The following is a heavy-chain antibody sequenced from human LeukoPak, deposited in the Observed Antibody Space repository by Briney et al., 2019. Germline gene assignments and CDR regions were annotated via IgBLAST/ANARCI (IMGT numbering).Heavy chain of an antibody. J-gene: IGHJ5*02. D-gene: IGHD2-21*01. CDR3: ARIEIVPEFNWFDP. CDR2: ISSSSSTI. Sequence: GGSLRLSCAASGFTFSSYSMNWVRQAPGKGLEWVSYISSSSSTIYYADSVKGRFTISRDNAKNSLYLQMNSLRAEDTAVYYCARIEIVPEFNWFDPWGQGTLVNVSS. CDR1: GFTFSSYS. V-gene: IGHV3-48*04.